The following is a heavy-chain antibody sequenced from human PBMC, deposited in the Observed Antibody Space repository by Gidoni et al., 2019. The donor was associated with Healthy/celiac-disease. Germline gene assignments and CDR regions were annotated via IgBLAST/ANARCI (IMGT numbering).Heavy chain of an antibody. CDR1: GFTFGDYA. Sequence: EVQLVESGGGLVKPGRSLRLSCTASGFTFGDYAMSWFRQAPGKGLEWVGFIRSKAYGGTTEYAASVKGRFTISRDDSKSIAYLQMNSLKTEDTAVYYCTRDTKQWLSYYYYYYGMDVWGQGTTVTVSS. J-gene: IGHJ6*02. V-gene: IGHV3-49*05. CDR2: IRSKAYGGTT. CDR3: TRDTKQWLSYYYYYYGMDV. D-gene: IGHD6-19*01.